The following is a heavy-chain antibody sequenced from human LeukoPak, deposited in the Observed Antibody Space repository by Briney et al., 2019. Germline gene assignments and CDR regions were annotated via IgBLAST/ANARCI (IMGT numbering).Heavy chain of an antibody. J-gene: IGHJ6*03. V-gene: IGHV4-4*07. CDR2: IYTSGST. CDR3: STGGSSSWPSYYYYYIDV. CDR1: GGAISSYY. Sequence: SETLSLTCTVSGGAISSYYGSWIRQPAGKGLEWIGRIYTSGSTNYNPSLKSRITMSVDTSKNQCSRNRSSWTACDPAVYSCSTGGSSSWPSYYYYYIDVWGNGTTVTVSS. D-gene: IGHD6-13*01.